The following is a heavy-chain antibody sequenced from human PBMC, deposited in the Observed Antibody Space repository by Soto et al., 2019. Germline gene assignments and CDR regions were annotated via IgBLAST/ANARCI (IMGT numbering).Heavy chain of an antibody. J-gene: IGHJ4*02. CDR1: GDSVTSGDYY. V-gene: IGHV4-61*08. CDR2: IYNIGST. D-gene: IGHD3-3*01. CDR3: ARDGEV. Sequence: QVQLQESGPGLVKPSETLSLTCTVSGDSVTSGDYYWNWIRQPPGKGLEWIGYIYNIGSTNYNPSLKSRVTISVDTSNNPFSLTLTSVTAADTAVYYCARDGEVWGQGTLVTVSS.